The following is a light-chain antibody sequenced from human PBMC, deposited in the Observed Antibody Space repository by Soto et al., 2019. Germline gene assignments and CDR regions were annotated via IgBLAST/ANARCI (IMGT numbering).Light chain of an antibody. CDR2: GAS. J-gene: IGKJ1*01. CDR3: QQYGHSPRT. Sequence: EVVLTQSPVTLSLSPGERATLSCRASQSFRGLLAWYQQKPGQAPRLLIYGASRRATGIPDRFNATGSGTDFTLTISRLEPEDFGVYYCQQYGHSPRTVGQGTKVDIK. V-gene: IGKV3-20*01. CDR1: QSFRGL.